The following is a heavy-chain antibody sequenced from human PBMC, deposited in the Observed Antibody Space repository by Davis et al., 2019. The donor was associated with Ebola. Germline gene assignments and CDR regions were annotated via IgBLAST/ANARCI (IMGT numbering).Heavy chain of an antibody. J-gene: IGHJ1*01. CDR3: ARDSRWRAAAGKPGWAEYFQH. V-gene: IGHV4-4*07. CDR2: IYTSGST. Sequence: PSETLSLTCAVSGGSISSYYWSWIRQPAGKGLEWIGRIYTSGSTNYNPSLKSRVTMSVDTSKNQFSLKLSSVTAADTAVYYCARDSRWRAAAGKPGWAEYFQHWGQGTLVTVSS. D-gene: IGHD6-13*01. CDR1: GGSISSYY.